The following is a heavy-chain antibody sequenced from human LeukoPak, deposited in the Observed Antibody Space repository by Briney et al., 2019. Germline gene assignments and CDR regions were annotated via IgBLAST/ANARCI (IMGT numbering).Heavy chain of an antibody. Sequence: GTSVKVSCKASGFTFTSSAMQWVRQARGQRLEWIGWIVVGSGNTNYAQKFQERVTITRDMSTSTAYMELSSLRSEDTAVYYCAAVPIGEMATNVREYYFDYWGQETLVTVSS. D-gene: IGHD5-24*01. CDR1: GFTFTSSA. V-gene: IGHV1-58*02. CDR2: IVVGSGNT. J-gene: IGHJ4*02. CDR3: AAVPIGEMATNVREYYFDY.